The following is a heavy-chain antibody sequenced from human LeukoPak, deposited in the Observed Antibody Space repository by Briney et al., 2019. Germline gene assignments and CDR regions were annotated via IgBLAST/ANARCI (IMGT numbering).Heavy chain of an antibody. CDR1: GFTFSNYA. J-gene: IGHJ4*02. CDR2: ISSNGGST. V-gene: IGHV3-64*01. CDR3: ARVGFNGWYEGYYFDY. D-gene: IGHD6-19*01. Sequence: GGSLRLSCAASGFTFSNYAMHWIRQAPGKGLEYVSAISSNGGSTYYANSVKGRFAISRDNSKNTLYLQMGSLRAEDMAVYYCARVGFNGWYEGYYFDYWGQGTLVTVSS.